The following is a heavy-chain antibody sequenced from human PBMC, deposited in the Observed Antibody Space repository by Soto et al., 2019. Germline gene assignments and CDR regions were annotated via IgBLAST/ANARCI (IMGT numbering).Heavy chain of an antibody. CDR1: GYTFTSYG. D-gene: IGHD6-19*01. CDR3: ARDSLLAVADAFDI. V-gene: IGHV1-18*01. J-gene: IGHJ3*02. CDR2: ISAYNGNT. Sequence: ASVKVSCKASGYTFTSYGISWVRQAPGQGLEWMVWISAYNGNTNYAQKLQGRVTMTTDTSTSTAYMELRSLRSDDTAVYYCARDSLLAVADAFDIWGQGTMVTVSS.